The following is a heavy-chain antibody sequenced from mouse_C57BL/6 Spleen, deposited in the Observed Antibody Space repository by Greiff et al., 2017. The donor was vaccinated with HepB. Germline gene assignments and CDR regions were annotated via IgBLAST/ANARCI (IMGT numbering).Heavy chain of an antibody. D-gene: IGHD2-4*01. Sequence: EVQLVESGGGLVQPGGSLKLSCAASGFTFSDYYMYWVRQTPEKRLEWVAYISNGGGSTYYPDTVKGRFTISRDNAKNTLYLQMSRLKSEDTAMYYCASLYYDYDGGGYFDYWGQGTTLTVSS. CDR3: ASLYYDYDGGGYFDY. CDR1: GFTFSDYY. V-gene: IGHV5-12*01. CDR2: ISNGGGST. J-gene: IGHJ2*01.